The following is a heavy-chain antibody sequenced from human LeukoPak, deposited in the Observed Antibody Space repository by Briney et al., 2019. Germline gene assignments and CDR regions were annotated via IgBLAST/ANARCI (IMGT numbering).Heavy chain of an antibody. CDR2: IWYDGSNK. CDR1: GFTFSSYG. D-gene: IGHD6-13*01. J-gene: IGHJ4*02. Sequence: GGSLRLSCAASGFTFSSYGMHWVRQAPGKGLEWVAVIWYDGSNKYYADSVKGRFTISRDNSKNTLYLQMNSLRAEDTAVYYCANYRQSITAAGNSREFADYWGQGTLVTVSS. V-gene: IGHV3-33*06. CDR3: ANYRQSITAAGNSREFADY.